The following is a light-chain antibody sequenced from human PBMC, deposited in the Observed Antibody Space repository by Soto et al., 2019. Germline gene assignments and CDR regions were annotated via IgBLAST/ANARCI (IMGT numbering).Light chain of an antibody. CDR2: LGS. V-gene: IGKV2-28*01. Sequence: DIVMTQSPLSLPVTPGEPASISCRSSQSLLHSNGYNYLDWYLQKPGQSPQLLIYLGSNRSSGVPDRFSGSGADTAFTLKISRVEAEDVGVYYCMQALQTHTFGDGTKVDIK. J-gene: IGKJ3*01. CDR3: MQALQTHT. CDR1: QSLLHSNGYNY.